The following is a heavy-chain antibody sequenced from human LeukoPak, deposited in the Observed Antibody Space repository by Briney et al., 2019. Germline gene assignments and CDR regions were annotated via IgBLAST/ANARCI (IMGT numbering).Heavy chain of an antibody. CDR1: GGSFSGYY. CDR2: IYTSGST. D-gene: IGHD3-22*01. V-gene: IGHV4-4*07. Sequence: PSETLSLTCAVYGGSFSGYYWSWIRQPAGKGLEWIGRIYTSGSTNYNPSLKSRVTMSVDTSKNQFSLKLSSVTAADTAVYYCARERPDYYDSSGPYYFDYWGQGTLVTVSS. CDR3: ARERPDYYDSSGPYYFDY. J-gene: IGHJ4*02.